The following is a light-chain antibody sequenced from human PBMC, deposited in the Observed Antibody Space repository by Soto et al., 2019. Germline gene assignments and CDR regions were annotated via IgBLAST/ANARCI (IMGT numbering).Light chain of an antibody. CDR1: SSDVGGYNY. CDR3: TSYAGGNNV. Sequence: QSALTQPPSASGSPGQSVTISCTGTSSDVGGYNYVSWYQQHPGKVPKLIVYEVNKRPSGVPDRFFGSKSGNTASLTVSGLQAEDEADYYCTSYAGGNNVFGTGTKLTVL. J-gene: IGLJ1*01. V-gene: IGLV2-8*01. CDR2: EVN.